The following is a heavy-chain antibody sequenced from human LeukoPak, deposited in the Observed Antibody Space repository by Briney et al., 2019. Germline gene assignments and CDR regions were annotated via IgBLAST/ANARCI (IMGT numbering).Heavy chain of an antibody. D-gene: IGHD6-13*01. CDR3: ARLGEHSSSPDY. J-gene: IGHJ4*02. CDR2: IYYSGST. V-gene: IGHV4-59*08. Sequence: SETLSLTCTVSGGSISSYYWSWIRQPPGKGLEWIGYIYYSGSTKYNPSLKSRVTISVDTSKNQFSLKLSSVTAADTAVYYRARLGEHSSSPDYWGQGTPVTVSS. CDR1: GGSISSYY.